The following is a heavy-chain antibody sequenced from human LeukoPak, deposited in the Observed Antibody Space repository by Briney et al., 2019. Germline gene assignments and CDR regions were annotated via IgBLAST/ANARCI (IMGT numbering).Heavy chain of an antibody. CDR3: AKWRSGYPNYYFDY. CDR2: ITGSGGST. V-gene: IGHV3-23*01. J-gene: IGHJ4*02. Sequence: GGSLRLSCAASGVTFSSYAMSWVRQAPGKGLEWVSGITGSGGSTYYADSVKGRFTISRDNSKNTLYLQMNSLRAEDTAVYYCAKWRSGYPNYYFDYWGQGTLVTVSS. CDR1: GVTFSSYA. D-gene: IGHD3-22*01.